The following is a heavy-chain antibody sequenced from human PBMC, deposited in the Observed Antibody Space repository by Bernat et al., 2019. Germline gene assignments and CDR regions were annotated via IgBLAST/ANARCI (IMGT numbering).Heavy chain of an antibody. V-gene: IGHV3-33*01. J-gene: IGHJ3*02. CDR2: IWYDGSNK. Sequence: QVQLVESGGGVVQPGRSLRLSCAASGFTFSSYGMHWVRQAPGKGLEWVAVIWYDGSNKYYADSVKGRFTISRDNSKNTLYLQMNSLRAEDTAVYYCARDLMITFGGPPGGAFDIWGQGTMVTVSS. CDR1: GFTFSSYG. D-gene: IGHD3-16*01. CDR3: ARDLMITFGGPPGGAFDI.